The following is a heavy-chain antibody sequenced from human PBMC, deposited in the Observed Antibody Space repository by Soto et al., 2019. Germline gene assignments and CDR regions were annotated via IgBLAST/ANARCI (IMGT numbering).Heavy chain of an antibody. CDR1: GGSFSGYY. Sequence: PSETLSLTCAVYGGSFSGYYWTWIRQPPGTGLEWIGEINHSGSTNYNPSLKSRVTISRDNAKNSLYLQMNSLRAEDTAVYYCARGPPGWLKPLDYWGQGTLVTVSS. J-gene: IGHJ4*02. D-gene: IGHD5-12*01. CDR2: INHSGST. V-gene: IGHV4-34*01. CDR3: ARGPPGWLKPLDY.